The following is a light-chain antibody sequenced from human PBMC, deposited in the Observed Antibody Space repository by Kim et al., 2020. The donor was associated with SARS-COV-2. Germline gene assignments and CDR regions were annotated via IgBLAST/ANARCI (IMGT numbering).Light chain of an antibody. J-gene: IGLJ1*01. CDR2: KDN. CDR1: TLPEKQ. Sequence: VSPGQTARITCSGATLPEKQTYWYQQKSGQAPLLVIYKDNERPSGIPGRFSGSSSGTTVTLTISGVQAEDDADYYCQSADGSGTYVFGTGTKVTVL. CDR3: QSADGSGTYV. V-gene: IGLV3-25*03.